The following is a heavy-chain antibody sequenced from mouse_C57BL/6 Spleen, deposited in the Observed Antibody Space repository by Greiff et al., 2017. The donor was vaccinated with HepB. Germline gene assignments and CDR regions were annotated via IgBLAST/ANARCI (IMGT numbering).Heavy chain of an antibody. CDR3: AMGTTVVATNFDY. CDR1: GYTFTSYW. Sequence: VQLQQPGAELVKPGASVKVSCKASGYTFTSYWMHWVKQRPGQGLEWIGRIHPSDSDTNYNQKFKGKATLTVDKSSSTAYMQLSSLTSEDSAVYYCAMGTTVVATNFDYWGQGTTLTASS. V-gene: IGHV1-74*01. D-gene: IGHD1-1*01. J-gene: IGHJ2*01. CDR2: IHPSDSDT.